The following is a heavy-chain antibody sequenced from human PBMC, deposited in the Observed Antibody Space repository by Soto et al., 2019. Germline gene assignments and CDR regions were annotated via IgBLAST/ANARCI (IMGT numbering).Heavy chain of an antibody. J-gene: IGHJ4*02. CDR3: SGRCSGATCSDY. CDR1: GFTFGDYA. Sequence: GGSLRLSCATSGFTFGDYAMSWFRQAPGKGLEWVGFIRSQAFGGTTEYAASVKGRFAISRDDSESFAYLQMNSLKVEDTAVYYCSGRCSGATCSDYWGQGTLVTASS. CDR2: IRSQAFGGTT. V-gene: IGHV3-49*03. D-gene: IGHD2-15*01.